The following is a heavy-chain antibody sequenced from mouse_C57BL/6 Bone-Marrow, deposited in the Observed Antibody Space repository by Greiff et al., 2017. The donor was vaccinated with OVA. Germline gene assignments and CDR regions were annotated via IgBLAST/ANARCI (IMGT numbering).Heavy chain of an antibody. CDR3: ARRSNWGYYFDY. V-gene: IGHV5-15*01. Sequence: EVQLQESGGGLVQPGGSLKLSCAASVFTFSDYGMAWVRQAPRKGPEWVAFISNLAYSIYYADTVTGRFTISRENAKNTLYLEMSSLRSEDTAMYYCARRSNWGYYFDYWGQGTTLTVSS. D-gene: IGHD4-1*01. CDR2: ISNLAYSI. CDR1: VFTFSDYG. J-gene: IGHJ2*01.